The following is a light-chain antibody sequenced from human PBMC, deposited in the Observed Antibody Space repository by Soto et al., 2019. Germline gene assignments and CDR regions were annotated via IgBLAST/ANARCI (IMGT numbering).Light chain of an antibody. Sequence: QSALTQPASVSGSPGQSITISCTGTSSYVGGYHYVSWYQQHTGKAPKLMIYEVSNRPSGVSNRFSGSKSGNTASLTISGLQDEDEADDYCSSYTSSSTLVFGTGTKLTVL. J-gene: IGLJ1*01. CDR1: SSYVGGYHY. CDR3: SSYTSSSTLV. V-gene: IGLV2-14*01. CDR2: EVS.